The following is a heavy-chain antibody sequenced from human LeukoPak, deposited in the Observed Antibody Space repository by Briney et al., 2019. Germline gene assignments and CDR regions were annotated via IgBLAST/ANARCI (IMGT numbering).Heavy chain of an antibody. CDR3: ARDPYYGDYVV. V-gene: IGHV3-48*03. CDR1: GFTFSSYE. CDR2: ISSSGSTI. D-gene: IGHD4-17*01. J-gene: IGHJ4*02. Sequence: PGGSLRLSCAASGFTFSSYEMNWVRQAQGKGLEWVSYISSSGSTIYYADSVKGRFTISRDNAKNSLYLQMNSLRAEDTAVYYCARDPYYGDYVVWGQGTLVTVSS.